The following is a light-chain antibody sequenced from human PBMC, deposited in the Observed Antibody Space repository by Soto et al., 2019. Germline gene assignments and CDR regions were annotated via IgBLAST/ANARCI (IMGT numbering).Light chain of an antibody. Sequence: EIVMTQSPATLSVSPGERATLSCRASQSVSSNLAWYQQKPGQAPRLLIYGASTRATGIPARFSGSGSGTEFTLTISSLHSEDFAVYYCQQYNNWPPLFTFGPGTKVDIK. CDR2: GAS. V-gene: IGKV3-15*01. CDR3: QQYNNWPPLFT. CDR1: QSVSSN. J-gene: IGKJ3*01.